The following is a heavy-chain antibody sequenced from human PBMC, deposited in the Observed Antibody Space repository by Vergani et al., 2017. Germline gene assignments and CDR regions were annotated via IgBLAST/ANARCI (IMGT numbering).Heavy chain of an antibody. D-gene: IGHD2-21*01. CDR3: ARDGGEYDKDALDV. V-gene: IGHV4-61*02. CDR2: IYTSGAT. Sequence: QVQLQESGPGLVKPSQTLSLTCTVSGGSFSTGGQSWTWLRQSAGKGLEWIGRIYTSGATNYNPSLRSRVIISVDASKKQFSLKLTSVTAADTAVYYCARDGGEYDKDALDVWGQGTKVTVTS. CDR1: GGSFSTGGQS. J-gene: IGHJ3*01.